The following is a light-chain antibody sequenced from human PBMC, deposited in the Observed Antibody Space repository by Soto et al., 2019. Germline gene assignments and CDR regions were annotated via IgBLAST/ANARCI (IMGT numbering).Light chain of an antibody. CDR2: GAS. V-gene: IGKV3-15*01. J-gene: IGKJ1*01. Sequence: VVMTQSPVTVSVSPGETVTLSCRASQSVRSDVAWYQQRPGQAPRLLIFGASSRVADVPARFSGSGSGTDFTLTISSLQSEDFAVYHCQQYNTWPPWTFGQGTKVE. CDR1: QSVRSD. CDR3: QQYNTWPPWT.